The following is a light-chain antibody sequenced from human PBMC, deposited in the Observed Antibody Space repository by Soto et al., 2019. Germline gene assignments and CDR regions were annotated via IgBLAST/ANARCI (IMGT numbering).Light chain of an antibody. Sequence: QPVLTQPPSASGTPGQSVTISCSGSSSNIGGHSVNWYQQLPGTAPKLLIYTNNQRPSGVPDRFSGSKSGTSASLAITGLQSEDEADYYCAAWHNSLNGWVFGGGTQLTVL. V-gene: IGLV1-44*01. CDR3: AAWHNSLNGWV. CDR2: TNN. CDR1: SSNIGGHS. J-gene: IGLJ3*02.